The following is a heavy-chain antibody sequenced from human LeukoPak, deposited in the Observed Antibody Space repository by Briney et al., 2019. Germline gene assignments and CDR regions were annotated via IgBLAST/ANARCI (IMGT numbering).Heavy chain of an antibody. V-gene: IGHV1-69*04. D-gene: IGHD3-22*01. CDR3: ASPSGYSPLFGY. Sequence: ASVKVSCKASGGTFSSYAISWVRQAPGQGLEWMGRIIPILGIANYAQKFQGRVTITADKSTSTAYMELSSLRSEDTAAYYCASPSGYSPLFGYWGQGTLVTVSS. CDR1: GGTFSSYA. CDR2: IIPILGIA. J-gene: IGHJ4*02.